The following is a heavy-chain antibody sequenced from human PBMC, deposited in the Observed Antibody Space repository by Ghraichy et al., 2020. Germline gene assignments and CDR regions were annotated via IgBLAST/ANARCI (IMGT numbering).Heavy chain of an antibody. CDR1: GFTFNKFT. V-gene: IGHV3-21*01. CDR2: ISSRSTYI. J-gene: IGHJ3*01. D-gene: IGHD6-13*01. Sequence: LSLTCAASGFTFNKFTINWVRQTPGKRLEWVSSISSRSTYIYYADSLKARFTISRDDAKNSLYLQMDSLRAEDTAVYYCARGTSSDAFDFWGQGTMVIVSS. CDR3: ARGTSSDAFDF.